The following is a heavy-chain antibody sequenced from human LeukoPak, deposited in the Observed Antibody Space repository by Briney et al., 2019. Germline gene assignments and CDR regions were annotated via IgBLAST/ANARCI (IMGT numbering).Heavy chain of an antibody. Sequence: GGSLRLSCAASGFTFSSYWMSWVRQAPGKGLEWVSAISGSGGSTYYADSVKGRFTISRDNAKNSLYLQMNSLSAEDTAVYYCARVRDGYNFVGYYFDYWGQGTLVTVSS. D-gene: IGHD5-24*01. J-gene: IGHJ4*02. CDR1: GFTFSSYW. CDR2: ISGSGGST. V-gene: IGHV3-23*01. CDR3: ARVRDGYNFVGYYFDY.